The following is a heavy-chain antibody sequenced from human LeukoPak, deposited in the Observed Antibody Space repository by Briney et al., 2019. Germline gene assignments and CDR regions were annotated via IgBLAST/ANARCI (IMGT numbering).Heavy chain of an antibody. CDR3: ARTRSKVGTPTSDY. Sequence: GGSLRLSCAASGFTFSDYSMNWVRQAPGKGLERVSYINSGSSTIYYVDSVEGRFTISRDNAKNSLYLQMNSLRDEDTAVYHCARTRSKVGTPTSDYWGQGTLVTVSS. CDR2: INSGSSTI. D-gene: IGHD4-23*01. J-gene: IGHJ4*02. V-gene: IGHV3-48*02. CDR1: GFTFSDYS.